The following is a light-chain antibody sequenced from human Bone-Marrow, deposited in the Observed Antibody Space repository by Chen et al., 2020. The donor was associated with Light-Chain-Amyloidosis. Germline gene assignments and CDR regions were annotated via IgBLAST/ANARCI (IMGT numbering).Light chain of an antibody. CDR3: QVWDRSSDRPV. V-gene: IGLV3-21*02. Sequence: SYVLTQPSSVSVAPGQTATMACGGNNIGLKSVHWYQQTPGQAPLRVVYDDSARHSGIHERLSGSNSGNTATLTISGVEAGDEADYYCQVWDRSSDRPVFGGGTKLTVL. CDR1: NIGLKS. J-gene: IGLJ3*02. CDR2: DDS.